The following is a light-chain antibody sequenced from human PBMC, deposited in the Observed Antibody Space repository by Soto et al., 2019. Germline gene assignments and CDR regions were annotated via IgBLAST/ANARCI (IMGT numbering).Light chain of an antibody. J-gene: IGLJ3*02. CDR3: QSYDSPKEV. CDR1: SGRVDSNY. V-gene: IGLV6-57*04. CDR2: EDD. Sequence: NFMLTQPHSVSESPGKTVTISCTRSSGRVDSNYVQWYQQRPGSAPTTVIFEDDQRPSGVPDRFSGSIDSSSNSAFLTISGLKTEDEADYYCQSYDSPKEVFGGGTKVTVL.